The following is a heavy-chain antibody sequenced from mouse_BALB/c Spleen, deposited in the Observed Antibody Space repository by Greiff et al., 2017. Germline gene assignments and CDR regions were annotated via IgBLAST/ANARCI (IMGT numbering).Heavy chain of an antibody. D-gene: IGHD3-3*01. CDR2: IDPENGDT. V-gene: IGHV14-4*02. Sequence: VQLQQSGAELVRSGASVKLSCTASGFNINDYYMHWVKQRPEQGLEWIGWIDPENGDTEYAPKFQGKATMTADTSSNTAYLQLSSLTSEDTAVYYCNERDPGAMDYWGQGTSVTVSS. CDR1: GFNINDYY. CDR3: NERDPGAMDY. J-gene: IGHJ4*01.